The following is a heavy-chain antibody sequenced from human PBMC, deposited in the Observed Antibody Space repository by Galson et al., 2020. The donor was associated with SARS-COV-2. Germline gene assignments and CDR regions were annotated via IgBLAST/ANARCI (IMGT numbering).Heavy chain of an antibody. D-gene: IGHD4-17*01. V-gene: IGHV4-39*07. J-gene: IGHJ4*02. CDR1: GGSVGSGSHY. CDR3: ARGDYGDPRAKLQYYFDY. Sequence: SETLSLTCPVSGGSVGSGSHYWAWIRQPPGRGLEWIGSVYYSDVTDYNPSLKSRVSISVDTSKNQFSLTLSSVTAADTAVYYCARGDYGDPRAKLQYYFDYWGQGTLVTVSS. CDR2: VYYSDVT.